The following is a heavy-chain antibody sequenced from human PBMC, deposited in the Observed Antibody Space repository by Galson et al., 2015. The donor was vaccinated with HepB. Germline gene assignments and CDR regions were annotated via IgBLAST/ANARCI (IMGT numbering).Heavy chain of an antibody. D-gene: IGHD3-16*01. J-gene: IGHJ4*02. Sequence: SLRLSCAASGFTFSSYSMNWVRQAPGKGLEWVSSISSSSSYIYYADSVKGRFTISRDNAKNSLYLQMNSLRAEDTAVYYCARGGRATGDFDYGGQGTLVTVSS. CDR2: ISSSSSYI. CDR3: ARGGRATGDFDY. CDR1: GFTFSSYS. V-gene: IGHV3-21*01.